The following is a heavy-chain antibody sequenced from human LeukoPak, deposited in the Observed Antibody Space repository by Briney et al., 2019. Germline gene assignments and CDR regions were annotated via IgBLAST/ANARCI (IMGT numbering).Heavy chain of an antibody. J-gene: IGHJ4*02. Sequence: GGSLRLSCAVSGFTVSGNHMSWIRQAPGKGLEWVSLIYSDDTTLYADSVKGRFTISRDISKNTLYLQMSSLRAEDTAVHYCARRAGGYSHPYDYWGQGVLVTVSS. CDR2: IYSDDTT. V-gene: IGHV3-53*01. CDR3: ARRAGGYSHPYDY. CDR1: GFTVSGNH. D-gene: IGHD4-23*01.